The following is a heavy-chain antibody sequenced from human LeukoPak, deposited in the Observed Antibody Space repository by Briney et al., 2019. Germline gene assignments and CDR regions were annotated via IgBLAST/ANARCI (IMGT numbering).Heavy chain of an antibody. V-gene: IGHV3-30-3*01. CDR2: ISYDGSNK. Sequence: PGGSLRLSCAASGFTFSSYAMHWVRQAPGKGLEWVAVISYDGSNKYYADSVKGRFTISRDNSKNTLYLQMNSLRAEDTAVYYCARDAHQVVTGVYYYYGMDVWGQGTTVTVSS. CDR3: ARDAHQVVTGVYYYYGMDV. CDR1: GFTFSSYA. J-gene: IGHJ6*02. D-gene: IGHD4-23*01.